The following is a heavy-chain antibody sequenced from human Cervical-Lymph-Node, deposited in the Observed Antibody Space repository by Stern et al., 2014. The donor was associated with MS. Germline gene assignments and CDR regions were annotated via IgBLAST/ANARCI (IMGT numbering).Heavy chain of an antibody. CDR3: ARDEDLFRIGGVMQLDY. V-gene: IGHV1-18*01. CDR1: GYSFTSYG. CDR2: ISAYNGNT. J-gene: IGHJ4*02. Sequence: MQLVESGAEVKKPGASVKVSCKTSGYSFTSYGISWVRQAPGQGLEWMGWISAYNGNTKYTRQLQGRLTMTTDTSTSSAYMELRSLRSDDTAVYYCARDEDLFRIGGVMQLDYWGQGTLVTVSS. D-gene: IGHD3-16*01.